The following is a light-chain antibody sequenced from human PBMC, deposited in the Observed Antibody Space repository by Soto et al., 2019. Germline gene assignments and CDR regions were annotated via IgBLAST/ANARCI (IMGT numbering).Light chain of an antibody. V-gene: IGLV1-47*01. CDR2: RNN. CDR3: ASWDDSLSGWV. Sequence: QSVLTQPPSVSGTPGRRVTISCSGSSSNIGSNFVYWYQQFPGTAPKLLIYRNNQRPSGVPDRFSGSKSGTSASLAISGLPSEDEADYYCASWDDSLSGWVFGGGTKLTVL. J-gene: IGLJ3*02. CDR1: SSNIGSNF.